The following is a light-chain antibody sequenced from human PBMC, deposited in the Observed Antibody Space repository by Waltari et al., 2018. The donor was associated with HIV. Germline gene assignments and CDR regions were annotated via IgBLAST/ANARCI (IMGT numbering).Light chain of an antibody. Sequence: QSVLTQPPSVSAAPGQSVTISCFGSSPYMGNNYVTWVQQLPGKPPKPLIYDNNKRPSGIPDRFSASKSGTSATLGITGVQTADEADYYCGTWDNTLIAFWMFGGGTKLTVL. CDR2: DNN. CDR3: GTWDNTLIAFWM. V-gene: IGLV1-51*01. J-gene: IGLJ3*02. CDR1: SPYMGNNY.